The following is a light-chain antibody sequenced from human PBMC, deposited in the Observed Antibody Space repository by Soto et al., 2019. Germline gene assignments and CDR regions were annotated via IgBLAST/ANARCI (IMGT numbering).Light chain of an antibody. CDR1: QNVRTW. CDR3: QQYNGYSWT. J-gene: IGKJ1*01. CDR2: RAS. Sequence: DIQMTQSPSTLSASVGDRVTITCRASQNVRTWLAWYQQKPGKAPKLLIYRASSLESGVPSRFSGSGSETEFTLTISSLQPDDSATYYCQQYNGYSWTFGQGTKVDIK. V-gene: IGKV1-5*03.